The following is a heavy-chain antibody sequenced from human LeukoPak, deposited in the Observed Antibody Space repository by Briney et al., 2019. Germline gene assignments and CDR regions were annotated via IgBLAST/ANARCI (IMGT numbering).Heavy chain of an antibody. V-gene: IGHV3-33*01. CDR2: IWYDGSNK. Sequence: GGSLRLSCAASGFTFSNHGMHWVRQAPGKGLEWVALIWYDGSNKEYAESVKGRFTISRDNSKNTLYLQMNSMRDEDTAVYYCARDQGTSTTAPKRKGRFDPWGQGTLVTVSS. J-gene: IGHJ5*02. CDR3: ARDQGTSTTAPKRKGRFDP. D-gene: IGHD1-1*01. CDR1: GFTFSNHG.